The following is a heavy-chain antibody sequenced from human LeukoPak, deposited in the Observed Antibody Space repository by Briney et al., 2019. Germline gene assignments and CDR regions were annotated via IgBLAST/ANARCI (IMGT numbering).Heavy chain of an antibody. J-gene: IGHJ4*02. CDR1: GGSISSSSYY. V-gene: IGHV4-39*07. CDR2: IYYSGST. CDR3: ARPFIAAAGTGFDY. D-gene: IGHD6-13*01. Sequence: TSETLSLTCTVSGGSISSSSYYWGWIRQPPGKGLEWIGSIYYSGSTNYNPSLKSRVTISVDTSKNQFSLKLSSVTAADTAVYYCARPFIAAAGTGFDYWGQGTLVTVSS.